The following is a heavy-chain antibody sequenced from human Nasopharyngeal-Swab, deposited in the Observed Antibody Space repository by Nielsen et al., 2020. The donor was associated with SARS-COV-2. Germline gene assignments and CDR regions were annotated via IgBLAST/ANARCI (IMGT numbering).Heavy chain of an antibody. CDR3: ARAGTIFGVVIIHFDY. D-gene: IGHD3-3*01. Sequence: SETLSLTCTVSGGSISSGGYYWSWLRQHPGKGLEWIGYIYYSGSTYYNPSLKSRVTISVDTSKNQFSLKLSSVTAADTAVYYCARAGTIFGVVIIHFDYWGQGTLVTVSS. J-gene: IGHJ4*02. CDR2: IYYSGST. CDR1: GGSISSGGYY. V-gene: IGHV4-31*03.